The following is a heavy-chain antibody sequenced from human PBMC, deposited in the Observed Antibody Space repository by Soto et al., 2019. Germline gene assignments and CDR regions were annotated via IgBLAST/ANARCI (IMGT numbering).Heavy chain of an antibody. D-gene: IGHD6-19*01. V-gene: IGHV1-2*02. CDR1: GYTFTGYY. Sequence: ASVKVSCKASGYTFTGYYMHWVRQAPGQGLEWMGWVNPKSGGSNYAQKFQGRVTMTRDTSISTVYMELSRLTSDDTAVYYCAREKTVAGFYYGLDVWGQGTTVTVSS. CDR3: AREKTVAGFYYGLDV. CDR2: VNPKSGGS. J-gene: IGHJ6*02.